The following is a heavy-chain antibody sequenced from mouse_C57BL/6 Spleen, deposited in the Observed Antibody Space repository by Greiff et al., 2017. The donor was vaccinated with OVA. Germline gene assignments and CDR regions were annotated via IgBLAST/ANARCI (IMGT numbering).Heavy chain of an antibody. CDR2: IHPSDSDT. D-gene: IGHD2-5*01. J-gene: IGHJ4*01. Sequence: QVQLQQPGAELVKPGASVKVSCKASGYTFTSYWMHWVKQRPGQGLEWIGRIHPSDSDTNYNQKFKGKATLTVDKSSSTAYMQLSSLTSEDSAVYYCATLYSNYGYYYAMDYWGQGTSVTVSS. CDR3: ATLYSNYGYYYAMDY. V-gene: IGHV1-74*01. CDR1: GYTFTSYW.